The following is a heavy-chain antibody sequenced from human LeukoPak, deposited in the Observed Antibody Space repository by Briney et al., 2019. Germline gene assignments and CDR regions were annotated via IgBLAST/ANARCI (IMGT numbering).Heavy chain of an antibody. CDR1: GFTFSSYA. D-gene: IGHD3-10*01. J-gene: IGHJ4*02. CDR3: ARPMVRGVIDY. V-gene: IGHV3-30*03. Sequence: GGSLRLSCAASGFTFSSYAMSWVRQAPGKGLEWVAVISYDGSNKYYADSVKGRFTISRDNSKNTLYLQMSSLRAEDTAVYYCARPMVRGVIDYWGQGTLVTVSS. CDR2: ISYDGSNK.